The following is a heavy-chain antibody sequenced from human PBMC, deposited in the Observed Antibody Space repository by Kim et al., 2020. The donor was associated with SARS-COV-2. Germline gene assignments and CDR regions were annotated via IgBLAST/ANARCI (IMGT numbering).Heavy chain of an antibody. CDR3: ARRPTSRGSYEFER. CDR1: GYPFIDYY. CDR2: VFPRDSDT. J-gene: IGHJ4*02. D-gene: IGHD1-26*01. Sequence: GESLKISCKASGYPFIDYYIVWVRQMPGRGLEWMGIVFPRDSDTRYSPSFQGQVTISADKSISTAYLHWSRLEASDSAMYFCARRPTSRGSYEFERWGQGTLVTVSS. V-gene: IGHV5-51*01.